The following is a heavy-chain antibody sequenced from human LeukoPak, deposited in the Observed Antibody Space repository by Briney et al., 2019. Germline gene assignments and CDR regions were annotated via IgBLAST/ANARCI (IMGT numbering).Heavy chain of an antibody. J-gene: IGHJ4*02. V-gene: IGHV4-59*08. CDR2: IYYSGST. CDR3: ARSKWFGELYFDY. CDR1: GGSISSYY. D-gene: IGHD3-10*01. Sequence: SETLSLTCTVSGGSISSYYWSWIRQPPGKGLEWTGYIYYSGSTNYNPSLKSRVTISVDTSKNQFSLKLSSVTAADTAVYYCARSKWFGELYFDYWGQGTLVTVSS.